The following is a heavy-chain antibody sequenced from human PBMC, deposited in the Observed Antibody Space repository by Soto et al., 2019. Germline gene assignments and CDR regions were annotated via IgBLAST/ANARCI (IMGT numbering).Heavy chain of an antibody. V-gene: IGHV3-7*02. J-gene: IGHJ5*02. CDR2: INQDGSAK. CDR1: GFTCSDYY. Sequence: EEQLVESGGGLVQPGGSLRLSCAASGFTCSDYYMSWFRQAPGKGLEWVANINQDGSAKSYVDSVRGRFTISRDNGKHSLSLQRDSLRADDPAVYYCARCNGGLDRWGQGTVVTVSS. CDR3: ARCNGGLDR. D-gene: IGHD4-4*01.